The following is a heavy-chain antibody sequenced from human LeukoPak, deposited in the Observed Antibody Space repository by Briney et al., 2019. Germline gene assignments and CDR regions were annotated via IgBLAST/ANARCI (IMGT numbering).Heavy chain of an antibody. J-gene: IGHJ4*02. CDR2: INTDGRTT. D-gene: IGHD4-17*01. Sequence: GGSLRLSCAVSGFTFSNYWMHWVRQAPGMGLVWVSRINTDGRTTSYADSVKGRFTISRGSSKSTLYLQMNSLRAEDTAVYYCAKHKENYGDSCLDDYWGQGTLVTVSS. CDR3: AKHKENYGDSCLDDY. CDR1: GFTFSNYW. V-gene: IGHV3-74*01.